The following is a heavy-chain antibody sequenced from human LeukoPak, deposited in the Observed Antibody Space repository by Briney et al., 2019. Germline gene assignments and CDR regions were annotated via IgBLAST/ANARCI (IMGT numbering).Heavy chain of an antibody. D-gene: IGHD2-2*01. Sequence: SETLSLTCTVSGGSISSYYWSWIRQPPGKGLEWIWYIYYSGSTNYNPSLKSRVPISVDTSKNQFSLKLSSVTAADTAVYYCARGVPRWAYFDYWGQGTLVTVSS. CDR1: GGSISSYY. CDR2: IYYSGST. J-gene: IGHJ4*02. V-gene: IGHV4-59*01. CDR3: ARGVPRWAYFDY.